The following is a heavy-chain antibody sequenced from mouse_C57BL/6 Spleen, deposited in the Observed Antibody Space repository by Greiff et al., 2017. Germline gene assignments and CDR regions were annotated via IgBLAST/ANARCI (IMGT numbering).Heavy chain of an antibody. J-gene: IGHJ2*01. CDR2: IHPNRGST. CDR3: ARGGSTLVATGYLDY. Sequence: VQLQQPGAELVKPGASVKLSCKASGYTFTSYWMHWVKQSPGQGLEWIGMIHPNRGSTNYNEEFKSKATLTVDKSSSPAYMQLSSLTSEDSAVYYCARGGSTLVATGYLDYWGQGTTLTVSS. CDR1: GYTFTSYW. D-gene: IGHD1-1*01. V-gene: IGHV1-64*01.